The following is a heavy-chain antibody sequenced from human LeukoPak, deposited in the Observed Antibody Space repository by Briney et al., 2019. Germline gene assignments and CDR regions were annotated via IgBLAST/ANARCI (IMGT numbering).Heavy chain of an antibody. J-gene: IGHJ4*02. CDR1: GYTFTSYG. V-gene: IGHV1-18*01. CDR2: ISAYNDNT. CDR3: ARDSFTVTAIDY. D-gene: IGHD4-17*01. Sequence: ASVKVSCKASGYTFTSYGITWVRQAPGQGLEWMGWISAYNDNTNYAQNLQGRVTMTTDTSTSTAYMELRSLRSDDTAVYYCARDSFTVTAIDYWGQGTLVTVSS.